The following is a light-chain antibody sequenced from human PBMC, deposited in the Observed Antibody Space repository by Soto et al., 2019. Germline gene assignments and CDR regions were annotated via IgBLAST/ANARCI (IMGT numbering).Light chain of an antibody. CDR2: DIT. CDR1: SSDVGAYIF. Sequence: QSVLTQPPSASGTPGQRVTISCSGSSSDVGAYIFVSWYQQYPGKAPKLMIYDITNRPSGVSNRFSGSKAGNTASLTISGLQAEDEADYYCVSFTTSKSYVFGTGTKVTVL. V-gene: IGLV2-14*01. CDR3: VSFTTSKSYV. J-gene: IGLJ1*01.